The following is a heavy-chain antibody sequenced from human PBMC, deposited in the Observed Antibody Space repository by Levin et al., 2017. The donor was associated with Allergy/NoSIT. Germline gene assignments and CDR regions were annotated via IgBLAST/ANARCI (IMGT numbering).Heavy chain of an antibody. CDR1: GGTFSSYA. CDR2: IIPIFGTA. CDR3: ARGAWGWDYYYGMDV. J-gene: IGHJ6*02. Sequence: SVKVSCKASGGTFSSYAISWVRQAPGQGLEWMGGIIPIFGTANYAQKFQGRVTITADKSTSTAYMELSSLRSEDTAVYYCARGAWGWDYYYGMDVWGQGTTVTVSS. D-gene: IGHD1-26*01. V-gene: IGHV1-69*06.